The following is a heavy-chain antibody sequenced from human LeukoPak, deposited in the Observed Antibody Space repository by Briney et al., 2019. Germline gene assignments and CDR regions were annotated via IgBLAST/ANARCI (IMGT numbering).Heavy chain of an antibody. CDR1: GYTFTGYY. Sequence: GASVKVSCEASGYTFTGYYIHWVRQAPGQGLEWMGRINPNTGGTDYAQKFQGRVTMTRDTSITTAYMELSRLTSDDTAIYYCAKVPPSITAAGNWLGPWGQGALVTVSS. J-gene: IGHJ5*02. CDR2: INPNTGGT. CDR3: AKVPPSITAAGNWLGP. V-gene: IGHV1-2*06. D-gene: IGHD6-13*01.